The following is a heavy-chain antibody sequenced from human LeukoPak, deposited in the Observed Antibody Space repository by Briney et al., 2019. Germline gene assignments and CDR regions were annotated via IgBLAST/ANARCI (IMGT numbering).Heavy chain of an antibody. CDR1: GGSISSFY. D-gene: IGHD4-17*01. Sequence: SETLSLTCTVSGGSISSFYWSWIRQPPGKGLEWIGYIYYSGSTYYNPSLKSRVTISVDTSKNQFSLKLSSVTAADTAVYYCASDYGHAFDIWGQGTMVTVSS. J-gene: IGHJ3*02. CDR2: IYYSGST. CDR3: ASDYGHAFDI. V-gene: IGHV4-59*06.